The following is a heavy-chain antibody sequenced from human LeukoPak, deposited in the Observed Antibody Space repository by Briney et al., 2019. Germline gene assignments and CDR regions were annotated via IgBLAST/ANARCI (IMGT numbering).Heavy chain of an antibody. Sequence: GGSLRLSCAASGFTFSIYWMSWVRQAPGKGLEWVANINQDGSQKCYVDSVKGRFTISRDNAKNSFFLQMSSLRAEDTSVYYCARELSPYNWNYGFDYWGQGTLVTVSS. D-gene: IGHD1-7*01. J-gene: IGHJ4*02. CDR1: GFTFSIYW. V-gene: IGHV3-7*01. CDR2: INQDGSQK. CDR3: ARELSPYNWNYGFDY.